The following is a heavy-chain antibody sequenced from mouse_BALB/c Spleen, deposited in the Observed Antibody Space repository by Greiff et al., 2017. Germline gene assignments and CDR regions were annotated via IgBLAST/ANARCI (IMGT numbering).Heavy chain of an antibody. CDR1: GFTFSSYA. CDR2: ISSGGSYT. CDR3: ARRSTMIISFDY. J-gene: IGHJ2*01. D-gene: IGHD2-4*01. V-gene: IGHV5-9-3*01. Sequence: EVHLVESGGGLVKPGGSLKLSCAASGFTFSSYAMSWVRQTPEKRLEWVATISSGGSYTYYPDSVKGRFTISRDNAKNTLYLQMSSLRSEDTAMYYCARRSTMIISFDYWGQGTTLTVSS.